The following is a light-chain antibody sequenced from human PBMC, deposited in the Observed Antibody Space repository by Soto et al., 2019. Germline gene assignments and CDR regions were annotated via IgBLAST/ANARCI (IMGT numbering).Light chain of an antibody. CDR2: WAT. J-gene: IGKJ1*01. CDR1: QSVLYSSNNRNY. CDR3: QQFGGSPPWA. V-gene: IGKV4-1*01. Sequence: DMVLTQSPDSLSVSLGERATINCKSSQSVLYSSNNRNYLAWYRQRPRQPPELLIYWATTRNSGVPDRFSGSGSGTNFTLTISRLEPEDFAVYYCQQFGGSPPWAFGQGTKVEIK.